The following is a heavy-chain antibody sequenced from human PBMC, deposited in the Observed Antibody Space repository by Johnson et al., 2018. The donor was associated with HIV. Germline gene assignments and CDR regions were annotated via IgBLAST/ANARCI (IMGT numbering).Heavy chain of an antibody. CDR1: GFTFSSYG. Sequence: QMQLVESGGGVVQPGRSLRLSCAASGFTFSSYGMHWVRQAPGKGLEWVAVIWYDGSNKYYADSVKGRFTISRDNSKNTLYLQMNSLRAEDTALYYCAREISITIFDVVKDPNAFDIWGQGTMVTVSS. V-gene: IGHV3-33*01. J-gene: IGHJ3*02. CDR2: IWYDGSNK. D-gene: IGHD3-3*01. CDR3: AREISITIFDVVKDPNAFDI.